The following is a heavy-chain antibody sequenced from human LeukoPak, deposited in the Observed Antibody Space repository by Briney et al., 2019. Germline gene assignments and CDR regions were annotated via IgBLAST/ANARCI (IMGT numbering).Heavy chain of an antibody. CDR3: TTLTVASNFDY. J-gene: IGHJ4*02. CDR2: ISGSDTST. CDR1: GFSFSAYE. Sequence: GGPLRLSCAASGFSFSAYEMHWVRQAPGRGLEWIADISGSDTSTHYADSVKGRFTISRDNAKNSLYLQMNRLRVEDTAVYYCTTLTVASNFDYWGQGTLVTVSS. D-gene: IGHD6-19*01. V-gene: IGHV3-48*03.